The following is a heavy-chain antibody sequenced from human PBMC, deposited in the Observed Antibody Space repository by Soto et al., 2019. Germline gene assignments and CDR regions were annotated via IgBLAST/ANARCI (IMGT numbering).Heavy chain of an antibody. Sequence: GGSLRLSCAASGFTFSSYAMSWVRQAPGKGLEWVSAISGSGGSTYYADSVKGRFTISRDNSKNTLYLQMNSLRAEDTAVYYCAKAEKNVRYYYYGMDVWGQGTTVTVSS. CDR1: GFTFSSYA. V-gene: IGHV3-23*01. CDR3: AKAEKNVRYYYYGMDV. D-gene: IGHD1-1*01. CDR2: ISGSGGST. J-gene: IGHJ6*02.